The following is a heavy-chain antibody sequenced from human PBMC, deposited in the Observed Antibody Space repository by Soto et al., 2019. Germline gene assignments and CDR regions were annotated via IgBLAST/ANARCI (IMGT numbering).Heavy chain of an antibody. CDR3: ARVVVDSGKAFDP. CDR1: GFPFSSYN. D-gene: IGHD1-26*01. CDR2: ISISSLTI. V-gene: IGHV3-48*02. Sequence: EVQLVESGGGLVQPGGSVRLACAASGFPFSSYNMNWVHHAPGKGLEWVSYISISSLTIYYADSVRGRFTISRDNAKNSLYLQMNNLRDEDTAVYYCARVVVDSGKAFDPWGQGTLVTVSS. J-gene: IGHJ5*02.